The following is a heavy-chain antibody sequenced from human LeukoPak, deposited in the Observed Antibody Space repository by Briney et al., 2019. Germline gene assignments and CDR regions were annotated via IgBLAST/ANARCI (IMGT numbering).Heavy chain of an antibody. CDR3: ARGIFGVYYFDY. J-gene: IGHJ4*02. D-gene: IGHD3-3*01. CDR1: GYTFTSYD. V-gene: IGHV1-8*01. CDR2: MNPNSGNT. Sequence: ASVKVSCKASGYTFTSYDINWVRQATGQGLEWMGWMNPNSGNTGYAQKFQGRVTMTRNTSISTAYMELSSLRSEDTAVYYCARGIFGVYYFDYWGQGTLVTVSS.